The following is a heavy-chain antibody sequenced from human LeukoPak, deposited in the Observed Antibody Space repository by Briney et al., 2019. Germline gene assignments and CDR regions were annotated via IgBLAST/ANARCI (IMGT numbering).Heavy chain of an antibody. CDR1: GFTFSSYW. Sequence: GRSLRLSCVASGFTFSSYWMHWVRQDPRKGLVWVSRINGDGRNINYADSVRGRFTISRDNAKNTLYLQMNSLRAEDTAVYYCASENYGTYWGQGALVTVSS. V-gene: IGHV3-74*01. CDR3: ASENYGTY. CDR2: INGDGRNI. D-gene: IGHD3-16*01. J-gene: IGHJ4*02.